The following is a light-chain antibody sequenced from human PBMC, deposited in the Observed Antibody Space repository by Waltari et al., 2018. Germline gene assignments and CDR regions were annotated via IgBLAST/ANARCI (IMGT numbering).Light chain of an antibody. CDR1: SSDVGGYNY. J-gene: IGLJ2*01. CDR3: SSYTSSSTGV. CDR2: DVS. Sequence: QSALTQPASVSGSPGQSITISCTGTSSDVGGYNYVSWYQQHPGKAPNPMIYDVSKRPSGVSNRFSGSKSGNTASLTISGLQAEDEADYYCSSYTSSSTGVFGGGTKLTVL. V-gene: IGLV2-14*03.